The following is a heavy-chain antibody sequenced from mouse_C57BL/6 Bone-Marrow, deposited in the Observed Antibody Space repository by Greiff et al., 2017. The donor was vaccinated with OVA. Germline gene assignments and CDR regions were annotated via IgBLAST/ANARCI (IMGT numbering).Heavy chain of an antibody. CDR3: ASAVFAY. J-gene: IGHJ3*01. CDR1: GYTFTSYW. Sequence: QVQLQQPGAELVKPGASVKLSCKASGYTFTSYWMQWVKQRPGQGLEWIGEIDPSDSYTNYNQKFKGKATLTVDTSSSTAYMQLNSLTSEDSAVYYWASAVFAYWGQGTLVTVSA. CDR2: IDPSDSYT. V-gene: IGHV1-50*01.